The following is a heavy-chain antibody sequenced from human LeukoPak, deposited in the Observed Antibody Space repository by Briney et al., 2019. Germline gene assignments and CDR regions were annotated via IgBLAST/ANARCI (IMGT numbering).Heavy chain of an antibody. CDR1: GGSISSYY. J-gene: IGHJ4*02. D-gene: IGHD1-26*01. CDR3: ASYEVGATASYFDY. CDR2: IYYSGST. Sequence: SETLSLTCTVSGGSISSYYWSWIRQPPGKGLEWIGYIYYSGSTNYNPSLKSRVTISVDTSKNQFSLKLSSVTAADTAVYYCASYEVGATASYFDYWGQGTLVTVSS. V-gene: IGHV4-59*01.